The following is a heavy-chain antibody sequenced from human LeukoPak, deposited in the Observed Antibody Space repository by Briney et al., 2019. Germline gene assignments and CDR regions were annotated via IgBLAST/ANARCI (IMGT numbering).Heavy chain of an antibody. CDR3: AGEARYGSGEYNWFDP. D-gene: IGHD5-18*01. V-gene: IGHV6-1*01. Sequence: SQTLSLTCAISGDSVSSNSAAWNWIRQSPSRGLEWLGRTYYRSKWYNDYAVSVKSRITINPDTSKNQFSLQLNSVTPEDTAVYYCAGEARYGSGEYNWFDPWGQGTLVTVSS. CDR2: TYYRSKWYN. CDR1: GDSVSSNSAA. J-gene: IGHJ5*02.